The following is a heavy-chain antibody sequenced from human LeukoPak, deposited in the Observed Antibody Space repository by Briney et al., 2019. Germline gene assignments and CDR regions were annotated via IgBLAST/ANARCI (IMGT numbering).Heavy chain of an antibody. Sequence: SETLSLTCTVSGGSISSYYWSWIRQPPGKGLEWIGYIYYSGGTNYNPSLKSRVTISVDTSKNQFSLKLSSVTAADTAVYYCARVLRGSSGYYFDAFDIWGQGTMVTVSS. CDR3: ARVLRGSSGYYFDAFDI. D-gene: IGHD3-22*01. CDR1: GGSISSYY. J-gene: IGHJ3*02. CDR2: IYYSGGT. V-gene: IGHV4-59*01.